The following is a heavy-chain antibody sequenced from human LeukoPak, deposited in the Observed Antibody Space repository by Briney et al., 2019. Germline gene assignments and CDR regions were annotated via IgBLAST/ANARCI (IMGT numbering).Heavy chain of an antibody. Sequence: PSETLSLTCAVYGGSFSGYYWSWIRQPPGKGLEWIGETNNSGRTNYNPSLKSRVTISVDTSKNQCSLELSSLTAAEMAVYYCARGYSYCYGYWGQGTLVTVSS. D-gene: IGHD5-18*01. V-gene: IGHV4-34*01. CDR2: TNNSGRT. J-gene: IGHJ4*02. CDR3: ARGYSYCYGY. CDR1: GGSFSGYY.